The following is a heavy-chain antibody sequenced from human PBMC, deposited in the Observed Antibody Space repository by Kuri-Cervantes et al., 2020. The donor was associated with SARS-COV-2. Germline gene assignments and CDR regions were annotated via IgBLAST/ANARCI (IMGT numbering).Heavy chain of an antibody. V-gene: IGHV3-30*03. Sequence: GGSLRLSCAASGFSFSSYGMHWVRQAPGKGLEWVAVISYDGSSEYYVDSVKGRFTISRDNSKNSLYLQMNSLRAEDTAVYYCARDLTITIFGERIYYYYYGMDVWGQGTTVTVSS. CDR3: ARDLTITIFGERIYYYYYGMDV. D-gene: IGHD3-3*01. CDR2: ISYDGSSE. J-gene: IGHJ6*02. CDR1: GFSFSSYG.